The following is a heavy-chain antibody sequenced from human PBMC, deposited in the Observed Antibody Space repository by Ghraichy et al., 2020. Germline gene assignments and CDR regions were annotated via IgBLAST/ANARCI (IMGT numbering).Heavy chain of an antibody. CDR1: GGSFSGYY. V-gene: IGHV4-34*01. CDR3: ARGRYSGYLGKLYGMDV. Sequence: SETLSLTCAVYGGSFSGYYWSWIRQPPGKGLEWIGEINHSGSTNYNPSLKSRVTISVDTSKNQFSLKLSSVTAADTAVYYCARGRYSGYLGKLYGMDVWGQGTTVTVSS. CDR2: INHSGST. D-gene: IGHD5-12*01. J-gene: IGHJ6*02.